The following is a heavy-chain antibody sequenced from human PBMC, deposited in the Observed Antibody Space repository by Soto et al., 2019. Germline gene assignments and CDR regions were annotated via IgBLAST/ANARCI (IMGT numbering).Heavy chain of an antibody. V-gene: IGHV2-5*01. D-gene: IGHD4-17*01. CDR2: IYWNDDN. CDR1: GFSLTRGGVG. Sequence: GSGPTLVNPTQTLTLTCTFSGFSLTRGGVGVGWIRQPPGKALEWLALIYWNDDNRYSPALKSRLTITKDTSKNQVVLTMTNMDPVDTATYYCAHRGYGDYPRDNWFDPWGQGTLVTVSS. CDR3: AHRGYGDYPRDNWFDP. J-gene: IGHJ5*02.